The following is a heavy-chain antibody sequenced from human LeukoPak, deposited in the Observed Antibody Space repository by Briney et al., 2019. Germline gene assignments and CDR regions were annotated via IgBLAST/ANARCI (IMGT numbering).Heavy chain of an antibody. J-gene: IGHJ4*02. CDR3: ARDGGGIAAADAFDY. D-gene: IGHD6-13*01. Sequence: ASVKVSCKASGYTFTGYYMHWVRQAPGQGLEWMGRINPNSGGTNYAQKFQGRVTMTRDTSISTAYMELSRLRSDDTAVYYCARDGGGIAAADAFDYWGQGTLVTVSS. V-gene: IGHV1-2*02. CDR2: INPNSGGT. CDR1: GYTFTGYY.